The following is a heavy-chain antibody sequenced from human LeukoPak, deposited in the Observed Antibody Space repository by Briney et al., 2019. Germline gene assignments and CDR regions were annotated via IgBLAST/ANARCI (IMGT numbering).Heavy chain of an antibody. J-gene: IGHJ4*02. CDR3: AGAVVWQQLPYY. Sequence: GGSLRLSCAASRLTFSSYAMHWVRQAPGKGLEWVAVISYDGSNKYYADSVKGRFTISRDNSKNTLYLQMNSLRAEDTAVYYCAGAVVWQQLPYYWGQGTLVTVSS. D-gene: IGHD6-13*01. V-gene: IGHV3-30*04. CDR1: RLTFSSYA. CDR2: ISYDGSNK.